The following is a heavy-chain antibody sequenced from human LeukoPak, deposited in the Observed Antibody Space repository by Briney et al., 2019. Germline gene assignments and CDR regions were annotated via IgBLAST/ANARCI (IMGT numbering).Heavy chain of an antibody. CDR3: ARWDYYGSGSYGGVGY. V-gene: IGHV1-2*06. J-gene: IGHJ4*02. D-gene: IGHD3-10*01. CDR2: INPNSGGT. Sequence: ASVKVSCKASGYTFTGYYMHWVRQAPGQGLEWMGRINPNSGGTNYAQKFQGRVTMTRDTSISTAYMELSRLRSGDTAVYYCARWDYYGSGSYGGVGYWGQGTLVTVSS. CDR1: GYTFTGYY.